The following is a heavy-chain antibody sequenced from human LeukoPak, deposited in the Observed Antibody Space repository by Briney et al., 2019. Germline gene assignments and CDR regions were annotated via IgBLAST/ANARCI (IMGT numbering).Heavy chain of an antibody. CDR2: ISYDGSDK. Sequence: GGSLRLSCAASGFTFSSYAMHWVRQAPGKGLEWVAVISYDGSDKYYADFLKGRFTISRDNSKDTLYLQLDSLRVEDTAVYYCARVVIRMPGTPENWFDRWGQGTLVTVSS. CDR3: ARVVIRMPGTPENWFDR. J-gene: IGHJ5*02. D-gene: IGHD6-13*01. V-gene: IGHV3-30*04. CDR1: GFTFSSYA.